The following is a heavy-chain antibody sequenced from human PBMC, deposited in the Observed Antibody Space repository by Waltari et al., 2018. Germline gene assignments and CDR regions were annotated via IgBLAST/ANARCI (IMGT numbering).Heavy chain of an antibody. D-gene: IGHD4-4*01. CDR1: GYTFSAYY. CDR2: SNPRNCEK. J-gene: IGHJ4*02. Sequence: LVQSGAEVKKPGASVRVSCKTSGYTFSAYYIHWVRPAPGQGLEWMGCSNPRNCEKKYTRTFHGRGTLTRNTSINTAYMELSSLIFDDTAVYYCAREGSHLTTVNDFWGQGTLVIVSS. CDR3: AREGSHLTTVNDF. V-gene: IGHV1-2*02.